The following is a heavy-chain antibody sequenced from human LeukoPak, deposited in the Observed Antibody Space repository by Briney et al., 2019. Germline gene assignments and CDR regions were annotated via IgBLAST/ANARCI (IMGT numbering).Heavy chain of an antibody. CDR3: ARNPGIVVVPAADVPRFDP. V-gene: IGHV1-18*01. Sequence: ASVKVSCKASGYTFTSYGISWVRQAPGQGLEWMGWISAYNGNTNYAQKLQGRVTMTTDTSTSTAYMELRSLRSDDTAVYYCARNPGIVVVPAADVPRFDPWGQGTLVTVSS. J-gene: IGHJ5*02. CDR2: ISAYNGNT. D-gene: IGHD2-2*01. CDR1: GYTFTSYG.